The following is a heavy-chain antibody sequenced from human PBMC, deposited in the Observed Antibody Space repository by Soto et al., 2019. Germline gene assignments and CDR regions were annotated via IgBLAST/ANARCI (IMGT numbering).Heavy chain of an antibody. CDR2: MNPNSGNT. V-gene: IGHV1-8*01. J-gene: IGHJ4*02. CDR3: ARGSLRFLEWRPNLYYFDY. CDR1: GYTFTSYD. D-gene: IGHD3-3*01. Sequence: QVQLVQSGAEVKKPGASVKVSCKASGYTFTSYDINWVRQATGQGLEWMGWMNPNSGNTGYAQKFQGRVTMTRNTSISTAYMELSILRSEDTAVYYCARGSLRFLEWRPNLYYFDYWGQGTLVTVSS.